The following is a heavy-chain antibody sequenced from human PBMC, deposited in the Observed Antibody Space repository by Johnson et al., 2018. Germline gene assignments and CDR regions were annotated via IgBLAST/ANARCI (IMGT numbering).Heavy chain of an antibody. CDR2: LNWNRGSL. D-gene: IGHD2-2*01. V-gene: IGHV3-9*01. J-gene: IGHJ3*02. CDR1: GFRIEDYA. CDR3: AKDFYCSSTNCYDFHI. Sequence: VQLVESGGGLVQPGRSLRLSCAASGFRIEDYAMHWVRQVRGKGMEWVSGLNWNRGSLAYADSVKGRFTISRDNAKNSLHLQMNSLRAEDTALYYCAKDFYCSSTNCYDFHIWGQGTMVTVSS.